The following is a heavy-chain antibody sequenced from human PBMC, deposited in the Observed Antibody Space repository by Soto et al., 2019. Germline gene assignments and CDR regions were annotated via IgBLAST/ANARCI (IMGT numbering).Heavy chain of an antibody. CDR1: GGSINYNSYY. CDR2: IVYTGTT. CDR3: ARLVVVSPVANA. Sequence: SETLSLTCSVSGGSINYNSYYWGWIRQPPGKGLEWVGGIVYTGTTYYSPSLKDRVTISVDTSKNSFSLNLTSVTAADTAVYFCARLVVVSPVANACGQRTLVTVSS. V-gene: IGHV4-39*02. J-gene: IGHJ5*02. D-gene: IGHD2-15*01.